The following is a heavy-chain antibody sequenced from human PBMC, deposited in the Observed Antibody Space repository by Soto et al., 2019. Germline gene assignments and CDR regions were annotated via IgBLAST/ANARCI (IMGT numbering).Heavy chain of an antibody. V-gene: IGHV1-8*01. Sequence: QVQLVQSGAEVKKPGASVKVSCKASGYTFTSYDINWVRQATGQGLEWMGWMNPNSGNTGYSQKFQGRVTMTRNTSISTAYMELSSLRSEDTAVYYCARGRHIVGAIIAGYWGQGTLVTVSS. CDR2: MNPNSGNT. CDR3: ARGRHIVGAIIAGY. J-gene: IGHJ4*02. D-gene: IGHD1-26*01. CDR1: GYTFTSYD.